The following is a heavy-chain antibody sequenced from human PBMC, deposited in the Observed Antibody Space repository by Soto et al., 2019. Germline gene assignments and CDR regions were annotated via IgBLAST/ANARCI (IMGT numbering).Heavy chain of an antibody. CDR1: GGSISSYY. CDR2: IYYSGST. J-gene: IGHJ3*02. Sequence: QVQLQESGPGLEKPSETLSLTCTVSGGSISSYYWSWIRQPPVKGLEWIGYIYYSGSTNYNPSLKSRVTISVDTSKNQFSLKLSSVTAADTAVYYCARGLSPQDRSSSWYNDAFDIWGQGTMVTVSS. D-gene: IGHD6-13*01. CDR3: ARGLSPQDRSSSWYNDAFDI. V-gene: IGHV4-59*01.